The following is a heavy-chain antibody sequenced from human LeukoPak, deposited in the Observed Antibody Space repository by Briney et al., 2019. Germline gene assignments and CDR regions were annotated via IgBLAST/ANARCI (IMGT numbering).Heavy chain of an antibody. J-gene: IGHJ4*02. V-gene: IGHV1-18*04. CDR2: ISGYNGNT. Sequence: GASAKVSCKASGYTFTKYGVTWVRQAPGQGLEWMGWISGYNGNTNYAQELQGRVTMTTDTSTSTAYMELTSLRSDDTAFYYCARAPNWNYLYYFDYWGQGTLVTVSS. CDR3: ARAPNWNYLYYFDY. CDR1: GYTFTKYG. D-gene: IGHD1-7*01.